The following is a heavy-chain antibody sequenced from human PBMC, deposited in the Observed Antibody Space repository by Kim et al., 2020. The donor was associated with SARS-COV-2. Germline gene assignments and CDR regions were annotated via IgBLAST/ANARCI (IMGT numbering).Heavy chain of an antibody. CDR3: ARVRGDSRGWGMDV. Sequence: DSVKGRFTISRDNAKNSLYLQMNSLRAEDTAVYYCARVRGDSRGWGMDVWGQGTTVTVSS. V-gene: IGHV3-7*01. J-gene: IGHJ6*02. D-gene: IGHD6-19*01.